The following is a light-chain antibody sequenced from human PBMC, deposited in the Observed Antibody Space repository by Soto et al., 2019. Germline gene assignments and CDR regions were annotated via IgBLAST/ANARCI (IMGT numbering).Light chain of an antibody. J-gene: IGLJ2*01. V-gene: IGLV2-23*01. CDR2: EGS. CDR3: CSYAGSSTVV. Sequence: QSALTQPASVSGSPGQSITISCTGTSSDVGSYNLVSWYQQHPGKAPKLMIYEGSKRPSGVSNRFSGSKSGNTASLTISGPQVEDGADYYCCSYAGSSTVVFGGGTKLTVL. CDR1: SSDVGSYNL.